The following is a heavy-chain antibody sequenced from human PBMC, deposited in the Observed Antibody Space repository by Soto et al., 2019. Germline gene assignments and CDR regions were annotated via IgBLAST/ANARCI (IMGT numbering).Heavy chain of an antibody. J-gene: IGHJ6*02. Sequence: SETLSLTCVVSGGYFGTYYWNWIRQSPGKGLEWIGYIYYNGSTSYNPSLKSRVTISLDTSNNQFSLKLASMTAADTAVYYCARDRPRAIYDSDYYHYGLDVWGLGTTVTVSS. D-gene: IGHD3-22*01. CDR2: IYYNGST. V-gene: IGHV4-59*01. CDR3: ARDRPRAIYDSDYYHYGLDV. CDR1: GGYFGTYY.